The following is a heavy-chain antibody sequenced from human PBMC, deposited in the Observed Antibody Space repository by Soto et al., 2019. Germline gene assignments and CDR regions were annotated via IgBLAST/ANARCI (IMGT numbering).Heavy chain of an antibody. Sequence: QVQLQQWGAGLLKPSETLYLTCAVYGGSFSGYYWSWIRQPPGKGLEWIGEINPSGSTNYNPSLKSRVTISVDTSKNQFSLKLSSVTAADTAVYYCARRRGTTVTRYWYFDLWGRGTLVTVSS. V-gene: IGHV4-34*01. CDR1: GGSFSGYY. CDR3: ARRRGTTVTRYWYFDL. J-gene: IGHJ2*01. CDR2: INPSGST. D-gene: IGHD4-17*01.